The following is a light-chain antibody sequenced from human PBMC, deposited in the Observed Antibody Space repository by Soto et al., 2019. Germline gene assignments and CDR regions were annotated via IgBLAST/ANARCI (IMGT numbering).Light chain of an antibody. Sequence: EIVMTQSPATLSVSPGERATLSCRASQSVSSNFAWYQQKHGQAPRLLIYGASTRATGIPARFSGSGSGTEFTLTISSLQSEDFAVYYCQQYNNWPATFGQGTKVEIK. CDR2: GAS. V-gene: IGKV3-15*01. J-gene: IGKJ1*01. CDR1: QSVSSN. CDR3: QQYNNWPAT.